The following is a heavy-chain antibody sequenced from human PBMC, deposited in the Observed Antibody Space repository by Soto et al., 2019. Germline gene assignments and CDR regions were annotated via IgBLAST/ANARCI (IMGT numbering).Heavy chain of an antibody. J-gene: IGHJ4*02. CDR1: GFTFSSYA. Sequence: EVQLLESGGGLVQPGGSLRLSCAASGFTFSSYAMSWVRQAPGKGLEWVSAISGSGGSTYYADYVKGRFTISRDNSKNTLYLQMNSLRAEDTAVYYCAKDYAILTGYHVPEARYFDYWGQGTLVTVSS. D-gene: IGHD3-9*01. V-gene: IGHV3-23*01. CDR3: AKDYAILTGYHVPEARYFDY. CDR2: ISGSGGST.